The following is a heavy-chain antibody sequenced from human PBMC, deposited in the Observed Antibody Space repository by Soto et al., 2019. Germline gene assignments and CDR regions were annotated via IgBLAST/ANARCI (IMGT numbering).Heavy chain of an antibody. CDR2: MNPNSGNT. CDR1: GYTFTSYD. J-gene: IGHJ5*02. CDR3: ASLLLGYSSSSSGNWFDP. D-gene: IGHD6-6*01. V-gene: IGHV1-8*01. Sequence: ASVKVSCKASGYTFTSYDINWVRQATGQGLEWMGWMNPNSGNTGYAQKFQGRVTMTRNTSISTAYMELSSLRSEDTAVYYCASLLLGYSSSSSGNWFDPWGQGTLVTVSS.